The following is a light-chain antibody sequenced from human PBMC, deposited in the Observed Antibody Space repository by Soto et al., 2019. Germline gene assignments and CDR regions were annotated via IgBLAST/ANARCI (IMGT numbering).Light chain of an antibody. CDR3: QQYDSYSSGQ. J-gene: IGKJ1*01. V-gene: IGKV1-5*01. CDR1: QTINSW. CDR2: DAS. Sequence: DIQITQSPSTLSASVGGRVTITCRASQTINSWLAWYQQKPGKAPKVLIFDASSLKTGVPSRFSGSGSGTEFTLTISNLQPDDFATYYCQQYDSYSSGQFGQGTKVDIK.